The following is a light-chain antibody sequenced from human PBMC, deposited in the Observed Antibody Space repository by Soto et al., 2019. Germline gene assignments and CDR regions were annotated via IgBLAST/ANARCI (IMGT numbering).Light chain of an antibody. J-gene: IGLJ1*01. CDR2: RNN. Sequence: QSVLTQPPSASGTPGQRVTISCSGSSSSIGSNYVYWYQQLPGTAPKLLIYRNNQRPSGVPDRFSGSKSGTSASLAISGLRSEDEAAYYCAAWDDSLSGYVFGTGTRSTS. CDR3: AAWDDSLSGYV. CDR1: SSSIGSNY. V-gene: IGLV1-47*01.